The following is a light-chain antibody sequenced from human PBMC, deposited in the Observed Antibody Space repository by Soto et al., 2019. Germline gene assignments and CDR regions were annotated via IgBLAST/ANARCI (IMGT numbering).Light chain of an antibody. Sequence: QSVLTQPPSASGTPGQRVTISCSGSSSNIGSNYVYWYQQLPETAPKLLIYRNNQWPSGVPDQFSGSKSGTSASLAISGLRSEDEADYYCATWDDSLSGVVFGGGTKLAVL. CDR3: ATWDDSLSGVV. V-gene: IGLV1-47*01. CDR1: SSNIGSNY. J-gene: IGLJ2*01. CDR2: RNN.